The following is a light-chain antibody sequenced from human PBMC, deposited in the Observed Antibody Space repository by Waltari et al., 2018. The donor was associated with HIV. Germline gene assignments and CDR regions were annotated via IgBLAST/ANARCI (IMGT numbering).Light chain of an antibody. CDR1: SSDIGSFDY. V-gene: IGLV2-14*03. CDR2: DVT. CDR3: CSYSDSGTIL. Sequence: SALTQPASVSGSPGQSITISCLGASSDIGSFDYVSGYQQHPDKAPKLILYDVTSRPSGVSGRFSGSRSGSMASLTISGLQPEDEADYFCCSYSDSGTILFGGGTRVTVL. J-gene: IGLJ2*01.